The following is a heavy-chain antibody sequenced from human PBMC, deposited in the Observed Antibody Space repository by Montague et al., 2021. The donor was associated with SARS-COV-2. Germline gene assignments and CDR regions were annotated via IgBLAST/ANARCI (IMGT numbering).Heavy chain of an antibody. D-gene: IGHD1-1*01. V-gene: IGHV4-39*01. CDR3: TRHVHMTWPEPSPGFDY. CDR2: VHYSGRP. CDR1: GDSISSSSYN. J-gene: IGHJ4*02. Sequence: SKTLSLTCTVSGDSISSSSYNWGWIRQPPGKGLEWIGSVHYSGRPCYNPSLKSRVTIYVDTSKNQLSLKLSSVTAADTAVYYCTRHVHMTWPEPSPGFDYWGQGTLVNVSS.